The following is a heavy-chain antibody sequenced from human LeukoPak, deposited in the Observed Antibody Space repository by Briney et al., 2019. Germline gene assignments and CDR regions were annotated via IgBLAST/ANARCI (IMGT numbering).Heavy chain of an antibody. V-gene: IGHV4-59*01. D-gene: IGHD3-10*01. CDR1: GTSMNTYY. Sequence: SETLSLTCTVSGTSMNTYYWGWIRQPPGKGLEWIGYIYHTGSTNYKPSLRSRVTISMDTSKSQFSLKLSSVTAADTAVYFCARGGARGELLFVYWGQGTLVTVSS. CDR3: ARGGARGELLFVY. CDR2: IYHTGST. J-gene: IGHJ4*02.